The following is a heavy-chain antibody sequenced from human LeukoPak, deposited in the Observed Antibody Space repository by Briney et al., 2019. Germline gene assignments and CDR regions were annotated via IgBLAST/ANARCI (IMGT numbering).Heavy chain of an antibody. CDR2: INPGGDNT. CDR3: AREGGDY. CDR1: GYTFTKSY. J-gene: IGHJ4*02. D-gene: IGHD3-16*01. Sequence: ASVKVSCKASGYTFTKSYIHWVRQAPGQRLEWMGLINPGGDNTDYAQNFQGRVTITRDTSASTAYMELSSLRSEDMAVYYCAREGGDYWGQGTLVTVSS. V-gene: IGHV1-46*01.